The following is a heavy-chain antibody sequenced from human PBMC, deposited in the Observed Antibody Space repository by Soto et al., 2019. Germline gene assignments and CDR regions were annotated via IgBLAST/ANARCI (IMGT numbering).Heavy chain of an antibody. V-gene: IGHV1-3*01. J-gene: IGHJ4*02. D-gene: IGHD5-12*01. Sequence: ASVKVSCKASGYTFTSYAMHWVRQAPGQRLEWMGWINAGNGNTKYSQKFQGRVTITRDTSASTAYMELSSLRSEDTAVYYCAKWGDGYNSGFDYWGQGTLVTVSS. CDR1: GYTFTSYA. CDR2: INAGNGNT. CDR3: AKWGDGYNSGFDY.